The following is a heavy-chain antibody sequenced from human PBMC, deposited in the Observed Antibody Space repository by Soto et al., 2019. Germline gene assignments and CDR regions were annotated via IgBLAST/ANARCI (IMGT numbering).Heavy chain of an antibody. CDR2: IYHSGST. CDR1: GGSISSSNW. CDR3: ARGRYYYGSGSYYTIDY. V-gene: IGHV4-4*02. D-gene: IGHD3-10*01. Sequence: SETLSLTCAVSGGSISSSNWWSWVRPPPGKGLEWIGEIYHSGSTNYNPSLKSRVTISVDKSKNQFSLKLSSVTAADTAVYYCARGRYYYGSGSYYTIDYWGQGTLVTVSS. J-gene: IGHJ4*02.